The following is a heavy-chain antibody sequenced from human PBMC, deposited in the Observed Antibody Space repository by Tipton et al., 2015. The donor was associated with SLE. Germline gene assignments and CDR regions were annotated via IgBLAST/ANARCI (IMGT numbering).Heavy chain of an antibody. Sequence: QLVQSGPEVKKPGEPLRISCKVSVYSFTSYWITWVRQMPGKGLEWMGTIDPRDSYTNYSPSFQGHVTISADESISTAYLQWSSLKASDTAMYCCATTPDWDYFDYGSQGTLVTLSS. CDR2: IDPRDSYT. V-gene: IGHV5-10-1*01. D-gene: IGHD1-14*01. CDR1: VYSFTSYW. J-gene: IGHJ4*02. CDR3: ATTPDWDYFDY.